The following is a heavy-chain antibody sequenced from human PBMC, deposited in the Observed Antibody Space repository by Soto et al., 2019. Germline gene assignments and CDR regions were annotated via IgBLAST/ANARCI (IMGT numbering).Heavy chain of an antibody. CDR3: ARAKSLYYDFWSGYSDYYYGMDV. CDR1: GYTFTSYD. V-gene: IGHV1-8*01. Sequence: ASVKVSCKASGYTFTSYDINWVRQATGQGLEWMGWMNPNSGNTGYAQKFQGRVTMTRNTSISTAYMELSSLRSEDTAVYYCARAKSLYYDFWSGYSDYYYGMDVWGQGTTVTVSS. CDR2: MNPNSGNT. D-gene: IGHD3-3*01. J-gene: IGHJ6*02.